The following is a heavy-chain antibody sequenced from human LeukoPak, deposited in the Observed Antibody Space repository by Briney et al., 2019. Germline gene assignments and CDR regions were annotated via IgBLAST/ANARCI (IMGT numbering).Heavy chain of an antibody. CDR3: VRGGPFTGAISTPRASDY. Sequence: PGGSLRLSCAAFGFTVTSTYMSWVRQAPGKGLEWVSVIYSGGTPYYADSVKGRFTISRDTYKNTVFLQMNSLRAEDTAVHHCVRGGPFTGAISTPRASDYWGQGLLVTVSS. CDR1: GFTVTSTY. D-gene: IGHD1-7*01. V-gene: IGHV3-66*01. CDR2: IYSGGTP. J-gene: IGHJ4*02.